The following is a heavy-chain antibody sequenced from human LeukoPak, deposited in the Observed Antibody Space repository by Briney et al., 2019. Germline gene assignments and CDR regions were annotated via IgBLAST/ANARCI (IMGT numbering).Heavy chain of an antibody. V-gene: IGHV4-34*01. CDR2: INDSGSS. CDR3: AKSNGYGLIDI. CDR1: GGSFGGYY. J-gene: IGHJ3*02. Sequence: SETLSLTCAVYGGSFGGYYWSWIRQPPGKGLEWIGEINDSGSSNYIPSLKSRVTISLDTSRNQFSLKLNSVTAADTAVYYCAKSNGYGLIDIWGQGTMVTVSS. D-gene: IGHD3-22*01.